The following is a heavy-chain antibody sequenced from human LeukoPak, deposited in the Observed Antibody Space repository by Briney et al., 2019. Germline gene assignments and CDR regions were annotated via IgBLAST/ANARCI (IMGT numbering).Heavy chain of an antibody. CDR3: ARDVVGTARQSYFDS. J-gene: IGHJ4*02. CDR2: ISSSSSTI. CDR1: GFTFSSYP. D-gene: IGHD1-26*01. V-gene: IGHV3-48*01. Sequence: GGSLRLSCAASGFTFSSYPMNWVRQAPGKGLEWVSYISSSSSTIYYADSVKGRFTISRDNAKNSLYPQMNSLRAEDTAIYYCARDVVGTARQSYFDSWGQGTLVTVSS.